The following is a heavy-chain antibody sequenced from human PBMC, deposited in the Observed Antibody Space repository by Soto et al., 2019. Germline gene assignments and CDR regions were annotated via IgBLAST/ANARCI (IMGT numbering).Heavy chain of an antibody. J-gene: IGHJ1*01. Sequence: EVQLVQSGGGLVQPGGSLKLSCAASGFTFSGSTVHWVRQVSGEGLQWVGGIRSKANDYATTYIASVQGRFSISRDDSRNTEYLQMSDLTTEDTAFYYCTGGYCTGGTCECGYFQHWGQGALVTVSS. D-gene: IGHD1-26*01. V-gene: IGHV3-73*02. CDR2: IRSKANDYAT. CDR3: TGGYCTGGTCECGYFQH. CDR1: GFTFSGST.